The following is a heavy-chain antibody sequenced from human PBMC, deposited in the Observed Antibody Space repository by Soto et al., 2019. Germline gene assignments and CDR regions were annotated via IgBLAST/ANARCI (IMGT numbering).Heavy chain of an antibody. J-gene: IGHJ4*02. CDR3: ARSRAYYYDSSGLLFDY. CDR2: IYYSGST. D-gene: IGHD3-22*01. Sequence: SETLSLTCTVSRGSISSGDYYWGWIRHPPGKGLECIGYIYYSGSTYYNPSLKSRVTISVDTSKNQFSLKLSSVTAADTAVYYCARSRAYYYDSSGLLFDYWGQGTLVTVS. CDR1: RGSISSGDYY. V-gene: IGHV4-30-4*01.